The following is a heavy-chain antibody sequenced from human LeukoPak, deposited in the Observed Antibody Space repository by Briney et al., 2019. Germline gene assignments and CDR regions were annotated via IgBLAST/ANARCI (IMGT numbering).Heavy chain of an antibody. D-gene: IGHD3-22*01. CDR2: IKQDGSEK. CDR3: ARDGDVSGYSD. Sequence: GGSLRLSCAASGFTLSSYWMSWVRQAPGKGLEWVANIKQDGSEKYYVDSVKGRFAISRDNAKNSLYLQMNGLRAEDTAVYYCARDGDVSGYSDWGQGTLVTVSS. CDR1: GFTLSSYW. V-gene: IGHV3-7*01. J-gene: IGHJ4*02.